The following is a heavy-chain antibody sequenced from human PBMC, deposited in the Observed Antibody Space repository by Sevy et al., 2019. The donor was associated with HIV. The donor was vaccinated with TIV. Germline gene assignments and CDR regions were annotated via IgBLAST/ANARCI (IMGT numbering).Heavy chain of an antibody. CDR3: AKRRVQSGLSGGGANYGMDV. Sequence: GGSLRLTCAASGFPFSNFAMSWVRQAPGKGLEWVSTLIGGGSRTYYADCVTGRFIISRANSRNTLYLQMNSLRAEDTAIYYCAKRRVQSGLSGGGANYGMDVCGRGTTVTVSS. V-gene: IGHV3-23*01. D-gene: IGHD2-8*02. CDR2: LIGGGSRT. J-gene: IGHJ6*02. CDR1: GFPFSNFA.